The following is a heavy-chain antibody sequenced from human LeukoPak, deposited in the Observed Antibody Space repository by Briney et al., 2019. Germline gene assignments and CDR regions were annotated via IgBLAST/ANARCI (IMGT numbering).Heavy chain of an antibody. CDR1: GFTFDDYG. J-gene: IGHJ6*03. CDR2: INWNGGST. Sequence: GGSLRLSCAASGFTFDDYGMSWVRQAPGKGLEWVSGINWNGGSTGYADSVKGRFTISRDNAKNSLYLQMNSLRAEDTAVYYCARGGGYSGYDLVFPDYYYYMDVWGKGTTVTISS. V-gene: IGHV3-20*04. D-gene: IGHD5-12*01. CDR3: ARGGGYSGYDLVFPDYYYYMDV.